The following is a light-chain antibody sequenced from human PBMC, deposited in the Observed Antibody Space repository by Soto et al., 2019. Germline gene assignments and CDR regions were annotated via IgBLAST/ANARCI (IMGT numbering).Light chain of an antibody. CDR3: QQYKNYLYS. V-gene: IGKV1-5*01. Sequence: DIQMTQSPSTLSASVGDRVTITCRASQSISRCLAWYQQKPGKAPKLLIYDASSLESGVPSRFSGSGSGTEFSLTISSLQPDDFATYYCQQYKNYLYSFGQGTKLEIK. J-gene: IGKJ2*03. CDR2: DAS. CDR1: QSISRC.